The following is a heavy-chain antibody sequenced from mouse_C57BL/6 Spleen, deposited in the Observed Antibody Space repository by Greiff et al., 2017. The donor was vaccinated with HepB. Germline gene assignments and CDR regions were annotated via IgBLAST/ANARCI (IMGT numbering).Heavy chain of an antibody. Sequence: VQLKESGPELVKPGASVKISCKASGYSFTDYNMNWVKQSNGKSLEWIGVINPNYGTTSYNQKFKGKATLTVDQSSSTAYMQLNSLTSEDSAVYYSARQAKLDGAMDDWGQGTSVTVAS. CDR1: GYSFTDYN. J-gene: IGHJ4*01. CDR3: ARQAKLDGAMDD. CDR2: INPNYGTT. V-gene: IGHV1-39*01.